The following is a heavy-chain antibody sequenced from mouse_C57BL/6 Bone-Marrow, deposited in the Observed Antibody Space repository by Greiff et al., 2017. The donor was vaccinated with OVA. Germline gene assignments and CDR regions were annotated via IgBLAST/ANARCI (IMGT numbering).Heavy chain of an antibody. V-gene: IGHV1-61*01. CDR1: GYTFTSYW. CDR2: IYPSDSET. Sequence: QVQLQQPGAELVRPGSSVKLSCKASGYTFTSYWMDWVKQRPGQGLEWIGNIYPSDSETHYNQKFKDKATLTVDKSSSTAYMPLSSLTSEDSAVYYCARRRTDYGSPFDYWGQGTTRTVSS. J-gene: IGHJ2*01. CDR3: ARRRTDYGSPFDY. D-gene: IGHD1-1*01.